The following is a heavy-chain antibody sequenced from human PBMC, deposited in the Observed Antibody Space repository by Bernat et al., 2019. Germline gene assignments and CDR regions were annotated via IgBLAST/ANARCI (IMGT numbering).Heavy chain of an antibody. V-gene: IGHV3-7*01. CDR3: ARVRNVGVVAMRGYFDN. Sequence: EVQLVESGGGLVQPGGSLRLSCAASGFTFNNYWMSWVRQASGKGLEWVANIMEDGSEKYYVDSVKGRFTISRANASNSLYLQVSCLRAEDAAVYYCARVRNVGVVAMRGYFDNWGQGTLVSVAS. CDR1: GFTFNNYW. CDR2: IMEDGSEK. D-gene: IGHD5-12*01. J-gene: IGHJ4*02.